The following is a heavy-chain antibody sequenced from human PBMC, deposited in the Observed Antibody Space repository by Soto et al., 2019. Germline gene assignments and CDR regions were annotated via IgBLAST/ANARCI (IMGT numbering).Heavy chain of an antibody. V-gene: IGHV4-34*01. Sequence: SETLSLTCAVYGGSFSGYYWSWIRQPPGKGLEWIGEINNSGSTIYNPSLKSRVTVSVDTSKNQFSLKLTSVTAADTAVYYCARDKITGLFDYWGQGTLVTVSS. CDR2: INNSGST. CDR3: ARDKITGLFDY. D-gene: IGHD2-8*02. CDR1: GGSFSGYY. J-gene: IGHJ4*02.